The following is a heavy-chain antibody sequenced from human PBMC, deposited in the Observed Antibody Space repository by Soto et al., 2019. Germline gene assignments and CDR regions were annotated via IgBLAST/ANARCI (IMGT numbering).Heavy chain of an antibody. V-gene: IGHV3-49*03. CDR2: IRSKAYGGTT. CDR3: STNYYDSSGYDNWFDP. Sequence: GGSLRLSCTASGFTFGDYAMSWFRQAPGKGLEWVGFIRSKAYGGTTEYGASVKGRFTISRDDSKSIAYLQMNSLETEDTAVYYCSTNYYDSSGYDNWFDPWGQGTLVTVSS. J-gene: IGHJ5*02. D-gene: IGHD3-22*01. CDR1: GFTFGDYA.